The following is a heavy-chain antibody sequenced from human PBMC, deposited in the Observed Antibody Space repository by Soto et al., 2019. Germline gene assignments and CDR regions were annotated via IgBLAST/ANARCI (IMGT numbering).Heavy chain of an antibody. CDR2: INPSGSST. CDR3: ARVGSVLVVAATDYFDY. D-gene: IGHD6-19*01. J-gene: IGHJ4*02. V-gene: IGHV1-46*01. CDR1: GYTFSNYY. Sequence: QVRLVQSGAEVKKPGASVKISCKASGYTFSNYYMHWVRQAPGQGLAWMGVINPSGSSTSYAQLFQGRVTMTRDTSTSTVYMELSSLRSEDTAVYYCARVGSVLVVAATDYFDYWGQGTLVTVSS.